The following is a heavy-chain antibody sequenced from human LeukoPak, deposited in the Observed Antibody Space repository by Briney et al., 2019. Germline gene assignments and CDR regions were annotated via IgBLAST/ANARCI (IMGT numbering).Heavy chain of an antibody. V-gene: IGHV1-18*01. J-gene: IGHJ4*02. CDR2: ISAYNGNT. CDR1: GYTFTSYG. Sequence: ASVKVSCKASGYTFTSYGISWVRPAPGQGLEWMGWISAYNGNTNYAQKLQGRVTMTTDTSTSTAYMELSSLRSDDTAVYYCARDNGRRLPQDYWGQGTLVTVSS. CDR3: ARDNGRRLPQDY. D-gene: IGHD4-11*01.